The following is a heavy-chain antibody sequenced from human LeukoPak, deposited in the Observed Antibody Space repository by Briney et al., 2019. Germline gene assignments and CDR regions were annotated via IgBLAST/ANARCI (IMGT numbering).Heavy chain of an antibody. CDR3: ARHGGDYSFDY. V-gene: IGHV4-59*08. J-gene: IGHJ4*02. CDR1: GGSISSYY. D-gene: IGHD2-21*01. Sequence: KSSETLSLTCTVSGGSISSYYWSWIRQPPGKGLEWIGYISYSGSTNYNPSLKSRVTISVDTSKNQFSLKLRSVTAADTAVYYCARHGGDYSFDYWGQGTLVTVSS. CDR2: ISYSGST.